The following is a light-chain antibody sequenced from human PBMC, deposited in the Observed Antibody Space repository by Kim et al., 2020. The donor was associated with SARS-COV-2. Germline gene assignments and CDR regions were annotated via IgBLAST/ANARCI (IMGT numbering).Light chain of an antibody. J-gene: IGKJ1*01. CDR3: QQYYNTPRT. CDR1: QSISSY. V-gene: IGKV1-39*01. CDR2: AAS. Sequence: DIQMTQSPSSLSASLGDRATLTCRASQSISSYLTWYQQKPGQAPKLLIYAASSRHSGIPSRFSGSGSGTDFTLTISSLQSEDFAAYYCQQYYNTPRTFGQGTKVDIK.